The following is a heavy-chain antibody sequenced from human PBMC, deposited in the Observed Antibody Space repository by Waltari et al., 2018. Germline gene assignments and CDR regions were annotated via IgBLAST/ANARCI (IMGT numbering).Heavy chain of an antibody. D-gene: IGHD3-22*01. J-gene: IGHJ4*02. CDR2: IYHSGVT. CDR3: ARDLKGIVYYYDSSGGFFDY. CDR1: GYSIRSGYY. Sequence: QVQLQESGPGLVKPSETLSLTCAVSGYSIRSGYYWGWIREPPGKGQEWVGIIYHSGVTYYNPSLKSRVTISVDTSKNQFSLKLSSVTAADTAVYYCARDLKGIVYYYDSSGGFFDYWGQGTLVTVSS. V-gene: IGHV4-38-2*02.